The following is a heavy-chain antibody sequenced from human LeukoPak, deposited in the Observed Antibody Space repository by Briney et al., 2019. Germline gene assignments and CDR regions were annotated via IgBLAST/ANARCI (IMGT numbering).Heavy chain of an antibody. V-gene: IGHV4-39*07. CDR1: GGSISSSSYY. D-gene: IGHD3-22*01. J-gene: IGHJ3*02. Sequence: SETLSLTCTVSGGSISSSSYYWGWIRQPPGKGLEWIGSIYYSVSTYDNPSLKSRVTISVDTSKNQFSLKLSSVTAADTAVYYCARNYDTGDAFDIWGQGTMVTVSS. CDR2: IYYSVST. CDR3: ARNYDTGDAFDI.